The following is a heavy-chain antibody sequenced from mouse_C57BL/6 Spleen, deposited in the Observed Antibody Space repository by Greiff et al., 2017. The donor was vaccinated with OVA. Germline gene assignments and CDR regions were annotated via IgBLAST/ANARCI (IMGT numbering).Heavy chain of an antibody. Sequence: VQLQQSGAELVKPGASVKLSCTASGFNIKDYYMHWVKQRTEQGLEWIGRIDPEDGETKYAPKFQGKATITADTPSNTAYLQLSSLTSEDTAVYYCARHGRGFAYWGQGTLVTVSA. J-gene: IGHJ3*01. V-gene: IGHV14-2*01. D-gene: IGHD4-1*01. CDR2: IDPEDGET. CDR3: ARHGRGFAY. CDR1: GFNIKDYY.